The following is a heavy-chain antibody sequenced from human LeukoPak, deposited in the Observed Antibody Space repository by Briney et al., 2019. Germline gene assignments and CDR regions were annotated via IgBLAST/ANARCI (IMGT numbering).Heavy chain of an antibody. V-gene: IGHV4-59*11. CDR1: GGSISSHY. D-gene: IGHD3-3*01. CDR3: ARGHRVDFWSGVPMDV. CDR2: SSYSGST. J-gene: IGHJ6*03. Sequence: SQTLSLTCTVSGGSISSHYCSWIRQPPGKGLELIGYSSYSGSTNYNPSLKSRVTISVDMSKRQFSLKPKSVTAADTAVYYCARGHRVDFWSGVPMDVWGKGTTVTVSS.